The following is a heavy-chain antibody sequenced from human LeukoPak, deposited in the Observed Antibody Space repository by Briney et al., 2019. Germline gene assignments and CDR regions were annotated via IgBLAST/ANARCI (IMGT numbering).Heavy chain of an antibody. D-gene: IGHD6-13*01. Sequence: SETLSLTCTVSGGSISSYYWSWIRQPAGKGLEWIGRIYTSGSTNYNPSLKSRVTMSVDTSKNQFSLKLSSVTAADTAVYYCARDLEQQLVPSYYYYYMDVWGKGTTVTVSS. CDR2: IYTSGST. V-gene: IGHV4-4*07. CDR3: ARDLEQQLVPSYYYYYMDV. CDR1: GGSISSYY. J-gene: IGHJ6*03.